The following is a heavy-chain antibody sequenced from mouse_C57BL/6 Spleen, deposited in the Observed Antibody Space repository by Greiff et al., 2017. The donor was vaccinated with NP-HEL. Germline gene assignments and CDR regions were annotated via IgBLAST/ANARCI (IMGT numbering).Heavy chain of an antibody. CDR1: GYTFTDYN. J-gene: IGHJ4*01. Sequence: EVQLQQSGPELVKPGASVKIPCKASGYTFTDYNMDWVKQSHGKSLEWIGDINPNNGGTIYNQKFKGKATLTVDKSSSTAYMELRSLTSEDTAVYYCAREGDGYDGHYAMDYWGQGTSVTVSS. D-gene: IGHD2-2*01. CDR3: AREGDGYDGHYAMDY. CDR2: INPNNGGT. V-gene: IGHV1-18*01.